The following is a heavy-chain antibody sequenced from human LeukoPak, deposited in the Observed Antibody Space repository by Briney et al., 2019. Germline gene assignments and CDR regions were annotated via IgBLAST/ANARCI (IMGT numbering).Heavy chain of an antibody. CDR2: ITKDGGNE. CDR1: ELSFGIYA. V-gene: IGHV3-30*04. CDR3: GRSFWSGYQADY. D-gene: IGHD3-3*01. J-gene: IGHJ4*02. Sequence: PGGSLRLSCAASELSFGIYAMHWVRQAPGKGLEWVAVITKDGGNEYYTDSVKGRFTISRDNSKDTLYLQMNSLRTEDTAVYYCGRSFWSGYQADYWGQGTLVTVSS.